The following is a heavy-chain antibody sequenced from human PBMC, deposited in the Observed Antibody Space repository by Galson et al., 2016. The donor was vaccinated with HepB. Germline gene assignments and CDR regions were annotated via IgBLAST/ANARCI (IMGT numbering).Heavy chain of an antibody. CDR2: ITNNGDTK. J-gene: IGHJ4*02. Sequence: SLRLSCAASGFTFSSYAMDWVRQAPGKGLEFVSGITNNGDTKDYADSVKGRFTISRDNSKNTLYLKMSSLRAEDPAVDYCGKDWVRNGHPNSDSWGQGTLVTVSS. CDR3: GKDWVRNGHPNSDS. CDR1: GFTFSSYA. V-gene: IGHV3-64D*06. D-gene: IGHD3-16*01.